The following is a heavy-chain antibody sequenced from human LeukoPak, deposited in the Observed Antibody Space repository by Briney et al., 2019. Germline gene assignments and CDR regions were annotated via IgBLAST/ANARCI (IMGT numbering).Heavy chain of an antibody. CDR1: GGSISSYY. CDR2: IYYSGST. Sequence: SETLSLTCTVSGGSISSYYWSWIRQPPGKGLEWIGYIYYSGSTNYNPSLKSRVTISVDTSKNQFSLKLSSVTAADTAVYYCATSRRDSRYYFDYWGQGTLVTVSS. D-gene: IGHD6-13*01. V-gene: IGHV4-59*12. CDR3: ATSRRDSRYYFDY. J-gene: IGHJ4*02.